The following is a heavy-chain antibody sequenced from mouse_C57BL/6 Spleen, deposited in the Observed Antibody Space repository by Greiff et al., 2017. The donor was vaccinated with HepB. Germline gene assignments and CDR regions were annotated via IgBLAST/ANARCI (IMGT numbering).Heavy chain of an antibody. CDR1: GYAFSSYW. J-gene: IGHJ4*01. CDR3: ATGAQAKGMDY. V-gene: IGHV1-80*01. CDR2: IYPGDGDT. Sequence: VKLVESGAELVKPGASVKISCKASGYAFSSYWMNWVKQRPGKGLEWIGQIYPGDGDTNYNGKFKGKATLTADKSSSTAYMQLSSLTSEDSAVYFCATGAQAKGMDYWGQGTSVTVSS. D-gene: IGHD3-2*02.